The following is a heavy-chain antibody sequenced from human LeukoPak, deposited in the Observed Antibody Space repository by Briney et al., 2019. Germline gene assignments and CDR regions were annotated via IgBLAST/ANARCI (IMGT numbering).Heavy chain of an antibody. CDR2: IYSGGST. D-gene: IGHD6-13*01. CDR1: GFTVSSNY. Sequence: GGSLRLSCAASGFTVSSNYMSWVRQAPGKGLEWVSVIYSGGSTYYADSVRGRFTISRDNSKNTLYLQMDSLRAEDTAVYYCARGPTIAEDAFDIWGQGTMVTVSS. CDR3: ARGPTIAEDAFDI. V-gene: IGHV3-53*01. J-gene: IGHJ3*02.